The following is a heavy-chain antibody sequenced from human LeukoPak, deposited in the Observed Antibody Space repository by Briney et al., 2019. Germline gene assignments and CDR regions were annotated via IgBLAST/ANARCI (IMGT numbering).Heavy chain of an antibody. J-gene: IGHJ4*02. V-gene: IGHV3-30*04. CDR2: ISDDGSNK. Sequence: PGRSLRLSCAASGFTFSSYAMHWVRQAPGKGLEWVAVISDDGSNKYYGDSVKGRFTISRDNSKNTLYLQMNSLRAEDTAVYYCAKDRGYSSSWYVFGYWGQGTLVTVSS. CDR3: AKDRGYSSSWYVFGY. D-gene: IGHD6-13*01. CDR1: GFTFSSYA.